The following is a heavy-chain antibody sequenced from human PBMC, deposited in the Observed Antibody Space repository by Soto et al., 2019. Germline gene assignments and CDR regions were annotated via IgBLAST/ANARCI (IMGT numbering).Heavy chain of an antibody. J-gene: IGHJ3*02. Sequence: GGSLRLSCAASGFTFSSYWMSWVRQAPGKGLEWVANIKQDGSEKYYVDSVKGRFTISRDNAKNSLYLQMNSLRAEDTAVYYCARDLDSSGYYDAFDIWGQGTMVTVSS. V-gene: IGHV3-7*03. D-gene: IGHD3-22*01. CDR3: ARDLDSSGYYDAFDI. CDR1: GFTFSSYW. CDR2: IKQDGSEK.